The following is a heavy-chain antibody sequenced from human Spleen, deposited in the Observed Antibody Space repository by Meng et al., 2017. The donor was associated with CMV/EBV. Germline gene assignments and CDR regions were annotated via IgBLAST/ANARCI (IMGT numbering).Heavy chain of an antibody. CDR2: IYCPGST. J-gene: IGHJ6*02. Sequence: GREVPGNGREWVSRIYCPGSTYHAGAVKGRFAISRDTSKNALYLQMDSLGAEDTAVYYCARGVGTMVRGVMERNREYYYGLDVWGQGTTVTVSS. CDR3: ARGVGTMVRGVMERNREYYYGLDV. D-gene: IGHD3-10*01. V-gene: IGHV3-53*01.